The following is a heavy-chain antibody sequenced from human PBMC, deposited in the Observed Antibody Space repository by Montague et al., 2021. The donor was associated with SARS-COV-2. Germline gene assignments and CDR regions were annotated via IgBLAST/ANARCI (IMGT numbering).Heavy chain of an antibody. D-gene: IGHD2-21*01. CDR2: LYYSGAT. V-gene: IGHV4-39*07. J-gene: IGHJ4*02. CDR3: ARLRGGTPGEH. CDR1: GGSISDSNFH. Sequence: SETLSLTCIVSGGSISDSNFHWGWIRQPPGKGLEWIGTLYYSGATYYNPSLKSRVTTSMDTSKNQFSLKLTSAIAADTAVYYCARLRGGTPGEHWGQGALVTVSS.